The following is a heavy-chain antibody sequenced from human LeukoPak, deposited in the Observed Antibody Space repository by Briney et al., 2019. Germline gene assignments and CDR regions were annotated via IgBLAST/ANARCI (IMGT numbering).Heavy chain of an antibody. Sequence: SETLSLTCAVYGGSFSGYYWSWIRQPPGKGLEWIGEINHSGSTNYNPSLKSRVTISVDTSKNQSSPKLSSVTAADTAVYYCARAGRITIFGVVIDCYYGMDVWGQGTTVTVSS. V-gene: IGHV4-34*01. J-gene: IGHJ6*02. D-gene: IGHD3-3*01. CDR3: ARAGRITIFGVVIDCYYGMDV. CDR1: GGSFSGYY. CDR2: INHSGST.